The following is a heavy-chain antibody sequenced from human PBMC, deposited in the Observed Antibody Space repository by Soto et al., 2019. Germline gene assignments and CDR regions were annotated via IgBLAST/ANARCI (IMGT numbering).Heavy chain of an antibody. Sequence: XATLYLIFTVSDDSISSYFWNWIRKPPGKGLEWIGYIYYSVSTNYNPSLKSRVTISIDTSKNQFSLKLSSVTAADTAVYFCARVRGGYYGSGSYYPPDQWGQGTLVTVPS. J-gene: IGHJ4*02. CDR2: IYYSVST. V-gene: IGHV4-59*01. D-gene: IGHD3-10*01. CDR3: ARVRGGYYGSGSYYPPDQ. CDR1: DDSISSYF.